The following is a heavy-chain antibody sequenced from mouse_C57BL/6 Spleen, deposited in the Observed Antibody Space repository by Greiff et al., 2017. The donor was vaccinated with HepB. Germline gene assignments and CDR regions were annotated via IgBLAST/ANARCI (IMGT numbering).Heavy chain of an antibody. CDR2: ISDGGSYT. V-gene: IGHV5-4*01. Sequence: EVKLVESGGGLVKPGGSLKLSCAASGFTFSSYAMSWVRQTPEKRLEWVATISDGGSYTYYPDNVKGRFTISRDNAKNNLYLQMRHLKSEDTAMYYCAREYYGSSYGFAYWGQGTLVTVSA. J-gene: IGHJ3*01. D-gene: IGHD1-1*01. CDR1: GFTFSSYA. CDR3: AREYYGSSYGFAY.